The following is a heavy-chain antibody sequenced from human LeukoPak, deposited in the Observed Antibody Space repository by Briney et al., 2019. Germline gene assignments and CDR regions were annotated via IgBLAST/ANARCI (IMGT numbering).Heavy chain of an antibody. CDR1: GHTFTGYY. J-gene: IGHJ5*02. CDR3: ARDLGVWGSYRYGWFDP. D-gene: IGHD3-16*02. V-gene: IGHV1-2*02. Sequence: ASVKVSCKASGHTFTGYYMHWVRQAPGQGLEWMGWINPNSGGTNYAKKFQGRVTMTRDTSISTAYMELSRLRSDDTAVYYCARDLGVWGSYRYGWFDPWGQGTLVTVSS. CDR2: INPNSGGT.